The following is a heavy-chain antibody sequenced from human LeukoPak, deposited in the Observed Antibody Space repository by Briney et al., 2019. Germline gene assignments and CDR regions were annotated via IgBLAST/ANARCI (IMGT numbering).Heavy chain of an antibody. CDR1: GFSLTDYY. CDR2: ISSNSNTI. CDR3: TRTSIRGYSYGSDS. Sequence: GGSLRLSCTASGFSLTDYYMSWIRQAPGKGLEWVSYISSNSNTIRYADSVRGRFTISRDNSRYSVFLQMNALRVEDTAVYYCTRTSIRGYSYGSDSWGQGTRVTVSS. D-gene: IGHD5-18*01. V-gene: IGHV3-11*04. J-gene: IGHJ4*02.